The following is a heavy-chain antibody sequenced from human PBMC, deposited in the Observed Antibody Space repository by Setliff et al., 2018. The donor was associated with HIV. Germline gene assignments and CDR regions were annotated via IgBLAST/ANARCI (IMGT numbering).Heavy chain of an antibody. Sequence: GASVKVSCKASGGTFSSYAISWVRQAPGQGLEWMGWINPNSGGTNYAQKFQGRVTMTRDTSMSTAYMELNRLISDDTAVYYCARGWATGADSSPLDVWGKGTTVTVSS. CDR3: ARGWATGADSSPLDV. V-gene: IGHV1-2*02. CDR1: GGTFSSYA. CDR2: INPNSGGT. D-gene: IGHD6-19*01. J-gene: IGHJ6*04.